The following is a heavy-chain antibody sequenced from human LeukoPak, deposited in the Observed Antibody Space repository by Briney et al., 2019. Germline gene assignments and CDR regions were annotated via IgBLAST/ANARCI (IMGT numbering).Heavy chain of an antibody. CDR1: GGKFTSYG. CDR3: AKLTMPWFFYH. D-gene: IGHD2-2*01. V-gene: IGHV3-30*02. J-gene: IGHJ4*02. Sequence: GGTLTLSCAASGGKFTSYGMHWVRQPPARGLEGVAVIRYDGFNDYYADSLKRRITVSRDNSKNTLYLQINVLTAADTAVYYCAKLTMPWFFYHWGQGTLVTVSS. CDR2: IRYDGFND.